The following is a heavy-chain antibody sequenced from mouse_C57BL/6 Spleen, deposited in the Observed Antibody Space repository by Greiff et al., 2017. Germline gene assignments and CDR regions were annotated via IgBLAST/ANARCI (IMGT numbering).Heavy chain of an antibody. Sequence: QVQLTESGPGILPPSQILSLTCSFSGFSLSTFGLGVGWIRQPLGKGLEWLAHIWWDADKYYNPALKSRLTISKYTSKNQIFLKIANVDTADTATYYCTRIAYYDYDGTYWDQGTLVTVSA. V-gene: IGHV8-8*01. CDR2: IWWDADK. CDR3: TRIAYYDYDGTY. D-gene: IGHD2-4*01. J-gene: IGHJ3*01. CDR1: GFSLSTFGLG.